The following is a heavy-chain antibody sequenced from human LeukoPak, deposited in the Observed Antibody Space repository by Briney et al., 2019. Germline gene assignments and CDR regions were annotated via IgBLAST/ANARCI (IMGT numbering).Heavy chain of an antibody. Sequence: PGGSLRLSCAASGFTFSSYWMSWVRQAPGKGLEWVANIKQDGSEKYYVDSVKGRFTISRDNAKNSLYLQMNSLRAEDTAVYYCARDESVLLWFGELPGIFDYWGQGTLVTVSS. CDR2: IKQDGSEK. J-gene: IGHJ4*02. CDR3: ARDESVLLWFGELPGIFDY. V-gene: IGHV3-7*01. D-gene: IGHD3-10*01. CDR1: GFTFSSYW.